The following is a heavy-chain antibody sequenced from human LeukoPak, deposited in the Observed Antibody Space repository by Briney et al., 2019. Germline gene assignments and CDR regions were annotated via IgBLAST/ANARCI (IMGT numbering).Heavy chain of an antibody. CDR3: ARQETAYSSSWYKVTGSTYYFDY. J-gene: IGHJ4*02. V-gene: IGHV1-46*01. D-gene: IGHD6-13*01. CDR1: GYTFTSYY. Sequence: ASVKVSCKASGYTFTSYYMHWVRQAPGQGLEWMGIINPSGGSTSYAQKFQGRVTMTRDTSTSTVYMELSSLRSEDTAVYYCARQETAYSSSWYKVTGSTYYFDYWGQGTLVTVSS. CDR2: INPSGGST.